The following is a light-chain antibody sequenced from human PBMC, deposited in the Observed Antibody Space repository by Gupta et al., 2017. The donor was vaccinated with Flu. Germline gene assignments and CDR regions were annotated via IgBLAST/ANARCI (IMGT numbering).Light chain of an antibody. Sequence: DIVMTQTPDSLTLSLGERATIHCTASEYIFDSRTNHLYLAWYHQRPGQPPKLLLYWASMRDSGVPDRFSGSGSGTDFNLTISSLQAEDVGFYYCQQYFSVPFAFGPGTRV. V-gene: IGKV4-1*01. CDR1: EYIFDSRTNHLY. CDR2: WAS. CDR3: QQYFSVPFA. J-gene: IGKJ3*01.